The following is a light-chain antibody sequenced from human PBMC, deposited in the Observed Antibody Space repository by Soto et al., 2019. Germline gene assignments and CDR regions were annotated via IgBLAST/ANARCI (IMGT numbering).Light chain of an antibody. J-gene: IGKJ1*01. Sequence: EIVMTQSPAAVSVSPGERATLSCRASQSVSSNLAWYQQKPGQAPRLLIYGASTRATGIPARFSGSGSGTEFTLTISSLQSEDFAVYCCQEYNKWARTFGQGTKVDIK. CDR2: GAS. V-gene: IGKV3-15*01. CDR3: QEYNKWART. CDR1: QSVSSN.